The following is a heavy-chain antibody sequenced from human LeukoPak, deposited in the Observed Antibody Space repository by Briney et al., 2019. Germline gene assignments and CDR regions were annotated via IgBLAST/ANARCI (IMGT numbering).Heavy chain of an antibody. CDR2: INPNSGGT. D-gene: IGHD6-19*01. V-gene: IGHV1-2*02. CDR3: ARELSSSGWGERADY. J-gene: IGHJ4*02. Sequence: ASVTVSCKASGYTFTGYYMHWVRQAPGQGLEWMGWINPNSGGTNYAQKFQGRVTMTRDTSISTAYMELSRLRSDDTAVYYCARELSSSGWGERADYWGQGTLVTVSS. CDR1: GYTFTGYY.